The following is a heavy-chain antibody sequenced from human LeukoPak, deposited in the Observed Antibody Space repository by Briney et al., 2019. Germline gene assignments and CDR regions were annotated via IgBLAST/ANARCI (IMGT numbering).Heavy chain of an antibody. CDR3: ARDFNDMATISTTPDAFDI. V-gene: IGHV3-48*02. Sequence: PGGSLRLSCAASGFTFSSYSMNWVGQAPGKGLEWVSYFSSSSSTIYYADSVKGRFTISRDNAKNSLYLQMNSLRDEDTAVYYCARDFNDMATISTTPDAFDIWGQGTMVTVSS. CDR1: GFTFSSYS. D-gene: IGHD5-24*01. J-gene: IGHJ3*02. CDR2: FSSSSSTI.